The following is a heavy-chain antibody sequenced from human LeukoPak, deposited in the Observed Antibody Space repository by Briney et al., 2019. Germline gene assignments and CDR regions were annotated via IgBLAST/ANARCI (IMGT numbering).Heavy chain of an antibody. D-gene: IGHD3-22*01. CDR2: IYYSGST. CDR3: ARDSRNYYDSSGYYF. J-gene: IGHJ4*02. V-gene: IGHV4-39*07. CDR1: GGSISSSSYY. Sequence: SETLSLTCTVSGGSISSSSYYWGWIRQPPGKGLEWIGSIYYSGSTYYNPSLKSRVTISVDTSKNQFSLKLSSVTAADTAVYYCARDSRNYYDSSGYYFWGQGTLVTVPS.